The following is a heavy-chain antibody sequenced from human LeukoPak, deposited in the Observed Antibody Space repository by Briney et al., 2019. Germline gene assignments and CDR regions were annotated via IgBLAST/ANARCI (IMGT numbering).Heavy chain of an antibody. CDR2: INHSGST. V-gene: IGHV4-34*01. D-gene: IGHD1-26*01. Sequence: SETLSLTCAVYGGSFSGYYWSWIRQPPGKGLEWIGEINHSGSTNYSPSLKSRVAISVDTSKNQFSLNLSSVTAADTALYYCTRGFRSSFSDQWGQGTLVTVSS. J-gene: IGHJ4*02. CDR1: GGSFSGYY. CDR3: TRGFRSSFSDQ.